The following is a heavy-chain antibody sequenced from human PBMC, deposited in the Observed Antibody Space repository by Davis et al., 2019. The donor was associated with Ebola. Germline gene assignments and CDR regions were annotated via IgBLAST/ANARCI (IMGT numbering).Heavy chain of an antibody. J-gene: IGHJ6*02. Sequence: MPSETLSLTCTVSGGPIGTYYWNWIRQPPGKGLEWIGYLYRNAKTNYNSSLSSRVTISVDMSKSQVSLRLGSVTAADTAVYYCAREVRLPSGSYDYYYHGMDVWGRGTTVIVSS. D-gene: IGHD3-16*01. CDR1: GGPIGTYY. CDR2: LYRNAKT. CDR3: AREVRLPSGSYDYYYHGMDV. V-gene: IGHV4-59*01.